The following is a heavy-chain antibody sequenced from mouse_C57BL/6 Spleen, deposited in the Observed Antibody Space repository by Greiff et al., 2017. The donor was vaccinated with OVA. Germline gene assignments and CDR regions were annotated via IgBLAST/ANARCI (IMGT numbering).Heavy chain of an antibody. Sequence: VKLVESGPELVKPGASVKISCKASGYAFSSSWMNWVKQRPGKGLEWIGRIYPGDGATNYNGKFKGKVTLSADKSSSTDYMQLSSQTSEDSAVYFCERASYDDAAWCAYWGQGTLVTVSA. CDR2: IYPGDGAT. D-gene: IGHD2-12*01. V-gene: IGHV1-82*01. CDR1: GYAFSSSW. CDR3: ERASYDDAAWCAY. J-gene: IGHJ3*01.